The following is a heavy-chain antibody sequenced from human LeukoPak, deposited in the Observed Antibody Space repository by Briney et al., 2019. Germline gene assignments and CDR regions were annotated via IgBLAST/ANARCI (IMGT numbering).Heavy chain of an antibody. D-gene: IGHD3-16*01. V-gene: IGHV4-59*08. CDR1: GGSLSNHY. CDR3: ARHLGVGSYPLDS. CDR2: IYSSGTT. Sequence: SETLSLTCSVSGGSLSNHYWSWIRQPPGKGLELIAHIYSSGTTTYNPSLKSRVTISLDTSKSQISLKVTSVTAADTAVYYCARHLGVGSYPLDSWGQGTLVTVSS. J-gene: IGHJ4*02.